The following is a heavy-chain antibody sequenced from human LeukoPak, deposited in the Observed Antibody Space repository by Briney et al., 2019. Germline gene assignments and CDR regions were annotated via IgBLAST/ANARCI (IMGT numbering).Heavy chain of an antibody. CDR2: IYYSGST. CDR1: GGSISSSSHY. Sequence: SETLSLTCTVSGGSISSSSHYWGWIRQPPGKGLEWIGSIYYSGSTYYNPSLKSRVTISVDTSKNQFSLKLGSVTAADTAVYYCARLRYSGSGLFDYWGQGTLVTVSS. CDR3: ARLRYSGSGLFDY. D-gene: IGHD1-26*01. J-gene: IGHJ4*02. V-gene: IGHV4-39*01.